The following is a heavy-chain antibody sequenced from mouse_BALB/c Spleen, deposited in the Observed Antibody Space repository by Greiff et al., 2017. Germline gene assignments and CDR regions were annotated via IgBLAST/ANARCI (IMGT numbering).Heavy chain of an antibody. CDR1: GYTFTSYW. D-gene: IGHD1-1*01. V-gene: IGHV1-7*01. CDR2: INPSTGYT. Sequence: QVQLKESGAELAKPGASVKMSCKASGYTFTSYWMHWVKQRPGQGLEWIGYINPSTGYTEYNQKFKDKATLTADKSSSTAYMQLSSLTSEDSAVYYCARGAGSSYYAMDDWGQGTSVTVSS. CDR3: ARGAGSSYYAMDD. J-gene: IGHJ4*01.